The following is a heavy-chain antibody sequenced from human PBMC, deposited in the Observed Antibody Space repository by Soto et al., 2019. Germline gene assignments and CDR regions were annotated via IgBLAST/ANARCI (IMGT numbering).Heavy chain of an antibody. V-gene: IGHV3-30*18. CDR3: AKDPAVAGTRGYYFDY. CDR2: ISYDGSNK. D-gene: IGHD6-19*01. CDR1: GLTFSSYG. Sequence: QVQLVESGGGVVQPGRSLRLSCAASGLTFSSYGMHWVRQAPGKGLEWVAVISYDGSNKYYADSVKGRFTISRDNSKNTLYLQMNSLRAEDTAVYYCAKDPAVAGTRGYYFDYWGQGTLVTVSS. J-gene: IGHJ4*02.